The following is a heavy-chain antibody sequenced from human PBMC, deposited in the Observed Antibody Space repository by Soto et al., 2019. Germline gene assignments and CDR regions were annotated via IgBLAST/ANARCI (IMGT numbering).Heavy chain of an antibody. D-gene: IGHD2-15*01. J-gene: IGHJ4*02. Sequence: QVQLQESGPGLVKPSQTLSLTCTVSGGSISSGGYYWSWIRQHPGKGLEWIGYIYYSGSTYYNPSLKSRVTRSVDTSKNQFSLKLSSVTASDTAVYYCATTRYCSGGSCPDYWGQGTLVTVSS. V-gene: IGHV4-31*03. CDR1: GGSISSGGYY. CDR2: IYYSGST. CDR3: ATTRYCSGGSCPDY.